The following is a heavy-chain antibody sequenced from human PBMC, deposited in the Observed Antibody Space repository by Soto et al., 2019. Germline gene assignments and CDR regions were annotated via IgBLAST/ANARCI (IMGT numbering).Heavy chain of an antibody. D-gene: IGHD2-2*01. J-gene: IGHJ6*02. CDR2: IVVGSGNT. CDR1: GFTFTSSA. CDR3: AAGDVVVPAYYYYYGMDV. V-gene: IGHV1-58*01. Sequence: SVKVSCKASGFTFTSSAVQWVRQARGQRLEWIGWIVVGSGNTNYTQKFQERVTITRDMSTSTAYMELSSLRSEDTAVYYCAAGDVVVPAYYYYYGMDVWGQGTTVTVSS.